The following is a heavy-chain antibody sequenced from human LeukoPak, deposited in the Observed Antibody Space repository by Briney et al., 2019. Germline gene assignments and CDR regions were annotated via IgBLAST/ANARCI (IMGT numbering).Heavy chain of an antibody. D-gene: IGHD3-22*01. CDR2: ISGNGGTT. CDR3: ARPASSGYFYFDY. CDR1: GFTFSSYA. J-gene: IGHJ4*02. V-gene: IGHV3-23*01. Sequence: GGSLRLSCAASGFTFSSYAMYWVRQAPGRGMEWVSAISGNGGTTYYADSVKGRFTISRDNSTNTLYLQMNSLRAEDTAVYYCARPASSGYFYFDYWGQGTLVTVSS.